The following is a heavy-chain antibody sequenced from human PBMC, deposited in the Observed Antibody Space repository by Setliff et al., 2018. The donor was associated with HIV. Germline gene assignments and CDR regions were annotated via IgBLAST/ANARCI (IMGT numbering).Heavy chain of an antibody. V-gene: IGHV1-46*01. CDR2: INPSGGRA. J-gene: IGHJ4*02. Sequence: ASVKVSCKASGYTFTSYYMHWVRQAPGQGLEWMGIINPSGGRATYTKSFQGRVTITRDTSASTAYMELSSLRSEDTAVYYCAEGRSSSYLDYWGQGTLVTVSS. D-gene: IGHD6-6*01. CDR1: GYTFTSYY. CDR3: AEGRSSSYLDY.